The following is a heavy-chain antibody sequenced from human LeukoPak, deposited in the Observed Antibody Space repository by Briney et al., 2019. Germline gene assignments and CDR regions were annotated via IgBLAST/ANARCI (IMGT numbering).Heavy chain of an antibody. CDR1: GFTFSSYW. D-gene: IGHD3-10*01. J-gene: IGHJ4*02. CDR3: ARDRGDYFDY. V-gene: IGHV3-74*01. Sequence: PGGSLRPSCAASGFTFSSYWMHWVRQAPGKGLVWVSRIKGDGSSTSYADPVKGRFTISRDNAKNTLYLQVNSLRAEDTAVYYCARDRGDYFDYWGQGTLVTVSS. CDR2: IKGDGSST.